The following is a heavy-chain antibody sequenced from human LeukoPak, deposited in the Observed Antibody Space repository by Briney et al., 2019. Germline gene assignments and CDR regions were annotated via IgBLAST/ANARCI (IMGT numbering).Heavy chain of an antibody. CDR2: IRSNGDTA. D-gene: IGHD1-1*01. V-gene: IGHV3-23*01. Sequence: GGSLRLSCAASGFTVSSIAMTWVRQAPGKGLEWVSTIRSNGDTAYIADSVKGRFTISRDNSKKTLYLQMNSLRVEDTAIYYCAKGQELDDGVFDSWGQGTLVTVSS. CDR3: AKGQELDDGVFDS. CDR1: GFTVSSIA. J-gene: IGHJ4*02.